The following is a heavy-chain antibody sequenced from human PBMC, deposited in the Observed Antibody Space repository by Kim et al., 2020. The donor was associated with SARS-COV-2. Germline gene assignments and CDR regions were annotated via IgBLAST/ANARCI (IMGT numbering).Heavy chain of an antibody. Sequence: GGSLRLSCAASGFTFRSYWMHWVRQTPGKGLVWVSRINTDGSSTNYEDSVKGRFTISRDNAKNTVYLQMNSLRAEDTAVYFCARGRIEATDYGYWGQGTL. CDR3: ARGRIEATDYGY. D-gene: IGHD3-16*01. J-gene: IGHJ4*02. CDR2: INTDGSST. V-gene: IGHV3-74*01. CDR1: GFTFRSYW.